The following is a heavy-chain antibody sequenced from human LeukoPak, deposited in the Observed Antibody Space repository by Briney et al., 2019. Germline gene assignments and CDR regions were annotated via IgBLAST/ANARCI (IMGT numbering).Heavy chain of an antibody. CDR2: IYYSGST. CDR3: AGSWLRDSYYDFWSGYSY. V-gene: IGHV4-61*08. CDR1: GGSISSGGYS. D-gene: IGHD3-3*01. J-gene: IGHJ4*02. Sequence: SETLSLTCAVSGGSISSGGYSWSRIRQPPGKGLEWIGYIYYSGSTNYNPSLKSRVTISVDTSKNQFSLKLSSVTAADTAVYYCAGSWLRDSYYDFWSGYSYWGQGTLVTVSS.